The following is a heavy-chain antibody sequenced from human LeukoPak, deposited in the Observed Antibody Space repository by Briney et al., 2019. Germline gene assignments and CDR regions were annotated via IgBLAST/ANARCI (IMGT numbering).Heavy chain of an antibody. D-gene: IGHD3-9*01. CDR3: AKGSGYDTDFDY. CDR1: GFTFSTYV. CDR2: ISGSGDNT. Sequence: QLGGSLRLSCAASGFTFSTYVMSWVRQAPGKGLEWVSGISGSGDNTYYADSVKGRFTISRDNSKNTLHLQMNSLRAEDTAVYYCAKGSGYDTDFDYWGQGTLATVSS. J-gene: IGHJ4*02. V-gene: IGHV3-23*01.